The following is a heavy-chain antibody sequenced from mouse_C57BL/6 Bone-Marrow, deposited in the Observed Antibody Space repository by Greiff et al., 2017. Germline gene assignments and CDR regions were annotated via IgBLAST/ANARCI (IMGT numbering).Heavy chain of an antibody. D-gene: IGHD2-5*01. J-gene: IGHJ4*01. CDR1: GFTFSDYG. CDR2: LSSGSSTI. CDR3: ARPGSKNAMDY. V-gene: IGHV5-17*01. Sequence: EVHLVESGGGLVKPGGSLKLSCAASGFTFSDYGMHWVRQAPEKGLEWVAYLSSGSSTIYYADTVKGRFTISRDNAKNTLFLQMTSLRSEDTAMYYCARPGSKNAMDYGGQGTSVTVSS.